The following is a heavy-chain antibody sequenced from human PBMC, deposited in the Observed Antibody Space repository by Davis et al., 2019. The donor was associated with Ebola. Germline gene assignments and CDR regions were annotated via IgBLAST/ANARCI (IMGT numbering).Heavy chain of an antibody. J-gene: IGHJ4*02. D-gene: IGHD1-1*01. V-gene: IGHV3-30-3*01. CDR2: ISYDGSNK. CDR1: GFTFSSYA. CDR3: ARTTIMED. Sequence: GESLTLSCAASGFTFSSYAMHWVLQAPGKVLEWVAVISYDGSNKYYADSVKGRFTISRDNSKNTLYLQMNSPRAEDTAVYYCARTTIMEDWGQGTLVTVSS.